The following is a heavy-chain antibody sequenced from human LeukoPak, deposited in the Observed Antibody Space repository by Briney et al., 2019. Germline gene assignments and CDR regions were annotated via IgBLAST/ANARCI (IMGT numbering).Heavy chain of an antibody. CDR3: ARAGIAVGGTSRGAFDI. Sequence: GESLKISCKGSGYSSPSYWIGWVRQMPGKGLEWMGIIYPGDSDARYSPSFQGQVTIPADKSICTAYLQWSSLKASDTAMYYCARAGIAVGGTSRGAFDIWGQGTMVTVSS. J-gene: IGHJ3*02. CDR2: IYPGDSDA. D-gene: IGHD6-19*01. CDR1: GYSSPSYW. V-gene: IGHV5-51*01.